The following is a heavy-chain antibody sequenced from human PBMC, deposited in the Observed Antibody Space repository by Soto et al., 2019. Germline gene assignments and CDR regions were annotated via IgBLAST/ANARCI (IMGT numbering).Heavy chain of an antibody. D-gene: IGHD3-10*01. J-gene: IGHJ3*02. CDR1: GGTFSSYA. Sequence: PKASVKVSCKASGGTFSSYAISWVRQAPGQGLEWMGGIIPIFGTANYAQKFQGRVTMTRDTSTSTVYMELSSLRSEDTAVYYCAREGEDGDSDAFDIWGQGTMVTVSS. CDR2: IIPIFGTA. V-gene: IGHV1-69*05. CDR3: AREGEDGDSDAFDI.